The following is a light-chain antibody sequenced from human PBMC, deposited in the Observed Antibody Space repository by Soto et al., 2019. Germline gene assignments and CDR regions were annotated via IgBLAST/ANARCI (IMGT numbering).Light chain of an antibody. Sequence: QSVLTQPPSVSGTPGQSVTISCSGTSSNIGAGYDVHWYQHLPGTAPKLLIYGTTNRPSGVPDRFSGSKSGISASLAITGLQAEDEADYYCHSYDSSLSASVFGAGTKVTVL. CDR2: GTT. CDR1: SSNIGAGYD. CDR3: HSYDSSLSASV. V-gene: IGLV1-40*01. J-gene: IGLJ1*01.